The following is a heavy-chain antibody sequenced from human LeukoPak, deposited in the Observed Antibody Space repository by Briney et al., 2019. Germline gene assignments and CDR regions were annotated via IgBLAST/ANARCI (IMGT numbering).Heavy chain of an antibody. V-gene: IGHV3-23*01. J-gene: IGHJ6*04. CDR1: GFSFSSYA. CDR3: AKDLAITIVRAVSLDV. CDR2: ISGSGGST. D-gene: IGHD3-10*01. Sequence: GGSLRLSCAASGFSFSSYAMSWVRQAPGKGLEWVSAISGSGGSTYYADSVKGRFTISRDNCKNTLYLQMNSLRAEDTAVYYCAKDLAITIVRAVSLDVWGKGTTVTVSS.